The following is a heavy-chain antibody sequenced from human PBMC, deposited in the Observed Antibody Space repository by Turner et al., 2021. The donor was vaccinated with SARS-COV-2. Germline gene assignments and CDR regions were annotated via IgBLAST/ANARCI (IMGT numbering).Heavy chain of an antibody. CDR2: ISGSGGSK. V-gene: IGHV3-23*01. Sequence: EMQLLASAVGLVQPWASLILSCAASGFTCSSYAISWVRPPAGKRLEWVSAISGSGGSKYYADTVKGRFTIARDNSKNTLNLKMISLRAEDTAVYYCAKVSNTYSSGWFVWGQGTLVTVSS. CDR3: AKVSNTYSSGWFV. D-gene: IGHD6-19*01. J-gene: IGHJ4*02. CDR1: GFTCSSYA.